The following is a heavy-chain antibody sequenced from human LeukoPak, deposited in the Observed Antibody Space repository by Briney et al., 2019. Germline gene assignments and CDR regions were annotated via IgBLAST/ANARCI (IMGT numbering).Heavy chain of an antibody. CDR3: ARVGGPGYYYDSSGYYPN. J-gene: IGHJ4*02. CDR1: GYTFTSYD. D-gene: IGHD3-22*01. CDR2: IIPIFGTA. V-gene: IGHV1-69*13. Sequence: SVTVSCTASGYTFTSYDINWVRQAPGQGLEWMGGIIPIFGTANYAQKFQGRVTITADESTSTAYMELSSLRSEDTAVYYCARVGGPGYYYDSSGYYPNWGQGTLVTVSS.